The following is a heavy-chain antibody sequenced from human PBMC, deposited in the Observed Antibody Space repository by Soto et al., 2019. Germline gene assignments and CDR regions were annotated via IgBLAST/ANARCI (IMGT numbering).Heavy chain of an antibody. J-gene: IGHJ4*02. CDR1: GFTFNDYA. CDR3: AKGRGGSGSLTPRVDF. Sequence: EVQLLESGGGLVQPGGSLRLSCAASGFTFNDYAMTWVRQAPGKGLEWVSAISGGGDTTSYADSVKGRFTVSRDATKNTLYLQMSSLRAEDTALYYCAKGRGGSGSLTPRVDFWCQGTLVTVSS. V-gene: IGHV3-23*01. CDR2: ISGGGDTT. D-gene: IGHD3-10*01.